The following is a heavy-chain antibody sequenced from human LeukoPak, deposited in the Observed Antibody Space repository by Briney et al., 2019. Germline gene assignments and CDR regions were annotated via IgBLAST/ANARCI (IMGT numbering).Heavy chain of an antibody. D-gene: IGHD3-22*01. V-gene: IGHV4-34*01. J-gene: IGHJ4*02. CDR3: ATTASYDSSGYTEIPPEY. Sequence: SETLSLTCAVYGGSFSGYYWSWIRQPPGKGLEWIGEINHSGSTNYNPSLKSRVTISVDTSKNQFSLKLSSVTAADTAVYYCATTASYDSSGYTEIPPEYWGQGTLVTVSS. CDR1: GGSFSGYY. CDR2: INHSGST.